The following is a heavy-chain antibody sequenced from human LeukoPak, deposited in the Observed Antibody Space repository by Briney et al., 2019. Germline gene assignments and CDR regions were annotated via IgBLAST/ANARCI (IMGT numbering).Heavy chain of an antibody. J-gene: IGHJ4*02. V-gene: IGHV1-2*02. CDR2: INPNSGGT. D-gene: IGHD6-6*01. CDR1: GYTFPGYY. CDR3: AREHSSSSGKVFDY. Sequence: EASVKVSCKASGYTFPGYYMHWVRQAPGQGLEWMGWINPNSGGTNYAQKFQGRVTMTRDTSISTASMELSRLRSDDTAVYYCAREHSSSSGKVFDYWGQGTLVTVSS.